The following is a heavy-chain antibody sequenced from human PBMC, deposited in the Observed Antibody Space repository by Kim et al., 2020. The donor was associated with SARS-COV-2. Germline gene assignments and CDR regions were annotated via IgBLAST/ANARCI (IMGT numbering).Heavy chain of an antibody. V-gene: IGHV3-74*01. CDR2: FKGDGGSS. CDR3: ARAENLPDCGGDCYPDY. Sequence: GGSLRLSCAASGFIFSNYWMHWVRQAPGKGLEWVSRFKGDGGSSTYADSVKGRFTISRDNARNTLYLQMNSLRVEDTAVYYCARAENLPDCGGDCYPDYWGQGNLVTVSS. D-gene: IGHD2-21*02. CDR1: GFIFSNYW. J-gene: IGHJ4*02.